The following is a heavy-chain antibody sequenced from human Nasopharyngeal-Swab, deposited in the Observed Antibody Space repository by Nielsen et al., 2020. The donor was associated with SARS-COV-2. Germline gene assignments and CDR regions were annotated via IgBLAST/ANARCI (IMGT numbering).Heavy chain of an antibody. CDR3: ARGRKIVAARWYFDL. CDR2: INHSGST. V-gene: IGHV4-34*01. D-gene: IGHD5-12*01. J-gene: IGHJ2*01. Sequence: SETLSLTCAVYGGSFSGYYWSWIRQPPGKGLEWIGEINHSGSTNYNPSLKSRVTISVDTSKNQFSLKLSSVTAADTAVYYCARGRKIVAARWYFDLWGRGTLVTVPS. CDR1: GGSFSGYY.